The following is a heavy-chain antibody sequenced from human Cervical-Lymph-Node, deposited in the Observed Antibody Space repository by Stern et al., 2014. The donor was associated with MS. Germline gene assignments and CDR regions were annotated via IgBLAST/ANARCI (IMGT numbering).Heavy chain of an antibody. V-gene: IGHV3-33*01. CDR1: GFTFSNYG. CDR3: ARGLSGMGRYFDY. D-gene: IGHD5-18*01. J-gene: IGHJ4*02. CDR2: IWSDGSYQ. Sequence: VHLVESGGGVVQPGRSLRLSCAASGFTFSNYGVPWVRQAPGKGLEWVAVIWSDGSYQYYTDSVKGRFIISRDNSKNTLYLQMNSLRGGDTAVYYCARGLSGMGRYFDYWGQGTLVTVSS.